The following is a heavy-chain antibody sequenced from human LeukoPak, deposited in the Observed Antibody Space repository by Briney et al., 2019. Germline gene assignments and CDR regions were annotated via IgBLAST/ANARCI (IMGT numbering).Heavy chain of an antibody. CDR1: GFTFDDYA. J-gene: IGHJ4*02. CDR3: TRGSDTIFGVARDGFDS. CDR2: IRGKPYGETT. V-gene: IGHV3-49*05. D-gene: IGHD3-3*01. Sequence: NPGGSLRLSCAASGFTFDDYAMSWFRQAPGKGLEWVGFIRGKPYGETTEYAASVQGRFTISRDDSESTTYLQLNSLKTEGTAVYYCTRGSDTIFGVARDGFDSWGQGTLVTVSS.